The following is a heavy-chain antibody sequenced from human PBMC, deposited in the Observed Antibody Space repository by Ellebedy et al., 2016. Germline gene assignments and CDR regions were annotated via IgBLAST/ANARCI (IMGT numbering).Heavy chain of an antibody. CDR3: AREGSGWNSLDY. CDR2: IKQDGSEK. V-gene: IGHV3-7*01. D-gene: IGHD6-19*01. J-gene: IGHJ4*02. CDR1: GFTFSNYW. Sequence: GGSLRLXXAASGFTFSNYWMTWVRQAPGKGLEWVANIKQDGSEKYSVDSLKGRFTISRDNAKNSLYLHMDSLRAEDTAVYYCAREGSGWNSLDYWGQGTLVTVSS.